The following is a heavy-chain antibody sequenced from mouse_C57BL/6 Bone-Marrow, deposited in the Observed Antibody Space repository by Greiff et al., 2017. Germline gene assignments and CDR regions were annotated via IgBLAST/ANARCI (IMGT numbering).Heavy chain of an antibody. CDR1: GYTFTSYG. D-gene: IGHD1-1*01. Sequence: QVQLKQSGAELARPGASVKLSCKASGYTFTSYGLSWVKQRTGQGLEWIGEIYPRSGNTYYNEKFKGKATLTADKSSSTAYMELRSLTSEDSAVYFCARHYYGSSYPLRYWGQGTTLTVSS. V-gene: IGHV1-81*01. CDR2: IYPRSGNT. CDR3: ARHYYGSSYPLRY. J-gene: IGHJ2*01.